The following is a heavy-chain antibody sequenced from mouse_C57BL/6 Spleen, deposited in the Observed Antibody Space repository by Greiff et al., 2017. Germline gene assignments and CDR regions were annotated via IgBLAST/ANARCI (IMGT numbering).Heavy chain of an antibody. J-gene: IGHJ4*01. CDR1: GFTFSSYA. CDR2: ISSGGDYL. CDR3: TRENWDYYAMDY. D-gene: IGHD4-1*01. V-gene: IGHV5-9-1*02. Sequence: EVKLVESGAGLVKPGGSLKLSCAASGFTFSSYAMSWVRQTPEQRLEWVSYISSGGDYLYYADTVMGRFTISRYNARNTLYLQMSSLKSEDTAMYYCTRENWDYYAMDYWGQGTSVTVSS.